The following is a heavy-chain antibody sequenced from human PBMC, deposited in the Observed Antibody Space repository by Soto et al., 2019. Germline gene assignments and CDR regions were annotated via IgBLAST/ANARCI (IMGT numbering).Heavy chain of an antibody. V-gene: IGHV4-31*03. D-gene: IGHD5-18*01. Sequence: SETLSLTCTVSGASVSTGAYYWGWVRQRPGRGLEWIGYVYESGYTYYNMSLKSRLTISLDRSNNQFSLGLTSVTAADTAVYYCVRALRHTAMVYPWLDPWGQGTMVTVYS. CDR2: VYESGYT. CDR1: GASVSTGAYY. J-gene: IGHJ5*02. CDR3: VRALRHTAMVYPWLDP.